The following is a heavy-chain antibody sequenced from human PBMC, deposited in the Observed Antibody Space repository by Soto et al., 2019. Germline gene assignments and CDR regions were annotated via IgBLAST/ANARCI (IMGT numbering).Heavy chain of an antibody. Sequence: SVKVSCKASGGTFSSYAISWVRQAPVQGLEWMGGIIPIFGTANYAQKSQGRVTITADKSTSTAYMELSSLRSGDTAVYYCARDGGLAVAAVYYYYGMDVWGQGTTVTVSS. V-gene: IGHV1-69*06. CDR1: GGTFSSYA. CDR2: IIPIFGTA. J-gene: IGHJ6*02. D-gene: IGHD6-19*01. CDR3: ARDGGLAVAAVYYYYGMDV.